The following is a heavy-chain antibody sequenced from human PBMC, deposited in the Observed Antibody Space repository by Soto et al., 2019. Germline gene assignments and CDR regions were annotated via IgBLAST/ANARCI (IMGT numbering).Heavy chain of an antibody. CDR2: VIPIFGTA. CDR1: GGTFSSYA. Sequence: GASVKVSCKASGGTFSSYAISWVRQAPGQGLEWMGGVIPIFGTANYAQKFQGRVTITADESTSTAYMELSSLRSEDTAVYYCARDVGYCTNGVCYTAPYYYYYGTDVWGQGTTVTVSS. CDR3: ARDVGYCTNGVCYTAPYYYYYGTDV. J-gene: IGHJ6*02. V-gene: IGHV1-69*13. D-gene: IGHD2-8*01.